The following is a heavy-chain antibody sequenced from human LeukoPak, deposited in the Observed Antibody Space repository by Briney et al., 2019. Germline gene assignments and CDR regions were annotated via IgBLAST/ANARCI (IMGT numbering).Heavy chain of an antibody. CDR3: ARGDRNTGWYWISGYFFDY. Sequence: PGESLKISCKTSGYIFSSYWIAWVRQMPGKRLERMGVIYPGDSETTYSPSFQGQVTISADKSISTAYLEWSSLKASDTTIYYCARGDRNTGWYWISGYFFDYWGQGTLVSVSS. D-gene: IGHD6-19*01. V-gene: IGHV5-51*01. J-gene: IGHJ4*02. CDR2: IYPGDSET. CDR1: GYIFSSYW.